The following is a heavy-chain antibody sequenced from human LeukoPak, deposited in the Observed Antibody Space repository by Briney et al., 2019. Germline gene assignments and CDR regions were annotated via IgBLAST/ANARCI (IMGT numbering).Heavy chain of an antibody. CDR1: GGSFSGYY. Sequence: SETLSLTCAVYGGSFSGYYWSWIRQPPGKGLEWIGEINHSGSTNYNPSLKSRVTISVDTSKNQFSLKLSSVTAADTAVYYCARGCGGDCYSNYFDYWGQGTLVTVPS. J-gene: IGHJ4*02. V-gene: IGHV4-34*01. CDR3: ARGCGGDCYSNYFDY. CDR2: INHSGST. D-gene: IGHD2-21*02.